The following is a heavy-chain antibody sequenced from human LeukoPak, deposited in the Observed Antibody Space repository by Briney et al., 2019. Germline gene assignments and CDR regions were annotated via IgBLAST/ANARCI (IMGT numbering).Heavy chain of an antibody. Sequence: GGSLGLSCAASGFTFNNFGMHWVRQAPGKGLGWVAFMGYEGIHKYYADSVKGRFTISKDNSKATLYLQMNSLRPEDTAVYYCARDLHGGYSSDYSGQGTLVTVSS. CDR2: MGYEGIHK. J-gene: IGHJ4*02. V-gene: IGHV3-30*02. CDR3: ARDLHGGYSSDY. D-gene: IGHD4-23*01. CDR1: GFTFNNFG.